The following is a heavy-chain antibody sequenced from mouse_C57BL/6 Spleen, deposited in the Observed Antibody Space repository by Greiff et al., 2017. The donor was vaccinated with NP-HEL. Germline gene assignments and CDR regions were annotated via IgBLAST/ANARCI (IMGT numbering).Heavy chain of an antibody. CDR3: TWRDYGNFYFDY. CDR1: GYTFTDYE. Sequence: QVQLQQSGAELVRPGASVTLSCKASGYTFTDYEMHWVKQTPVHGLEWIGAIDPETGGTAYNQKFKGKAILTADKSSSTAYMELRSLTSEDSAVYYCTWRDYGNFYFDYWGQGTTLTVSS. V-gene: IGHV1-15*01. D-gene: IGHD2-1*01. J-gene: IGHJ2*01. CDR2: IDPETGGT.